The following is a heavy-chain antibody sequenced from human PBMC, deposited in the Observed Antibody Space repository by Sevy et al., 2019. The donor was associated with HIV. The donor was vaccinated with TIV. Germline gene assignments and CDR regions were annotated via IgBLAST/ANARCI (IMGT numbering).Heavy chain of an antibody. CDR1: GFTFSRYS. CDR2: INQHGSDK. J-gene: IGHJ4*02. CDR3: ASDYS. Sequence: GGSLRLSCAASGFTFSRYSMNWVRQGPGKGLEWVATINQHGSDKYYVDSVKGRFTISRDNAKNSVYLQMSSLRVEDTAMYYCASDYSWGQGTLVTVSS. V-gene: IGHV3-7*01.